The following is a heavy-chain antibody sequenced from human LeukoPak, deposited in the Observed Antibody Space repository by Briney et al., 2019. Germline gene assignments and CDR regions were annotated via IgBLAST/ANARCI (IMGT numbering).Heavy chain of an antibody. CDR1: GGSFSDYY. CDR2: INHSGSP. D-gene: IGHD6-6*01. J-gene: IGHJ4*02. Sequence: SETLSLTCAVYGGSFSDYYWTWIRQPPGKGLEWIGEINHSGSPNNNPSLKSRVSISFDTSKNQFSLKLTSVTAADAAVYYCARASEVGISARPFDSWGQGILVTVSS. V-gene: IGHV4-34*01. CDR3: ARASEVGISARPFDS.